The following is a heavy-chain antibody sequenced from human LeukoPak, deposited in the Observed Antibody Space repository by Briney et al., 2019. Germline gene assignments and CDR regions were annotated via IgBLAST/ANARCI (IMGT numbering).Heavy chain of an antibody. CDR1: GFTFSSYD. CDR2: IGTAGDT. D-gene: IGHD6-13*01. V-gene: IGHV3-13*01. J-gene: IGHJ6*02. CDR3: ARGRDQYSSSWYVDYYYYGMDV. Sequence: PGGSLRLSCAASGFTFSSYDMPWVRQATGKGLEWVSAIGTAGDTYYPGSVKGRFTISRENAKNSLYLQMNSLRAGDTAVYYCARGRDQYSSSWYVDYYYYGMDVWGQGTTVTVSS.